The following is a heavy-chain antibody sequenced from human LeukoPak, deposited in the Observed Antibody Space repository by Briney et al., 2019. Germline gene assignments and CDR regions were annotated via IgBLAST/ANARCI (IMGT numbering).Heavy chain of an antibody. Sequence: GGSLRLSCAAPGFTFSTSAKHWGRQAPGKGREWGAVILSDGIDTNYAASVKGRFTISRDNSKNTLYLEMNSLRSEDTAVYYCARDRCTSTTCYLFDYWGQGTLVIVSS. CDR2: ILSDGIDT. CDR3: ARDRCTSTTCYLFDY. J-gene: IGHJ4*02. D-gene: IGHD2-2*01. CDR1: GFTFSTSA. V-gene: IGHV3-30*04.